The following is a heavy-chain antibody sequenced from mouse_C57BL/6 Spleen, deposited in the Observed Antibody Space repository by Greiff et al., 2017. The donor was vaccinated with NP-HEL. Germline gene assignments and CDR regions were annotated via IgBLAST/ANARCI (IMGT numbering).Heavy chain of an antibody. CDR1: GYTFTDHT. CDR2: IYPRDGST. J-gene: IGHJ4*01. D-gene: IGHD1-1*01. V-gene: IGHV1-78*01. Sequence: QVQLQQSDAELVKPGASVKISCKVSGYTFTDHTIHWMKQRPEQGLEWIGYIYPRDGSTKYNEKFKGKATLTADKSSSTAYMKRNSLTSEDSAVYFCARSAPYYYGSTYARDYWGQGTSVTVSS. CDR3: ARSAPYYYGSTYARDY.